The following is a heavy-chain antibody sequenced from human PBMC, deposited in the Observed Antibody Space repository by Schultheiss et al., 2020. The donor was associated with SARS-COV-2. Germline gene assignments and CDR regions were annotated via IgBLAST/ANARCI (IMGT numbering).Heavy chain of an antibody. Sequence: GESLKISCAASGFTFSSYAMSWVRQAPGKGLEWVSSISSSSSYIYYADSVKGRFTISRDNAKNTLYLQMNSLRAEDTAVYYCARDQYPAVAGTGGFDYWGQGTLVTVSS. CDR3: ARDQYPAVAGTGGFDY. D-gene: IGHD6-19*01. CDR1: GFTFSSYA. V-gene: IGHV3-21*01. J-gene: IGHJ4*02. CDR2: ISSSSSYI.